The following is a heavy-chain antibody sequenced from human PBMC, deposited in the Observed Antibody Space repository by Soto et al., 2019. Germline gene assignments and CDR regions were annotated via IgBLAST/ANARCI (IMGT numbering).Heavy chain of an antibody. CDR1: GDSVSSNSAA. Sequence: SQTLSLTCAISGDSVSSNSAAWNWIRQSPSRGLEWLGRTYYRSKWYNDYAVSVKSRITINPDTSKNQFSLQLNSVTPEDTAVYYCARDRVDYGDYYYYGMDVWVQGTTVTAP. J-gene: IGHJ6*02. CDR3: ARDRVDYGDYYYYGMDV. V-gene: IGHV6-1*01. CDR2: TYYRSKWYN. D-gene: IGHD4-17*01.